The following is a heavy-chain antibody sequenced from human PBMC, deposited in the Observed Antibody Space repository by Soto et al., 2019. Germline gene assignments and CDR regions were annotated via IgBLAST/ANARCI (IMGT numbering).Heavy chain of an antibody. CDR2: ISGSGGST. D-gene: IGHD1-26*01. CDR1: GFTFSSYA. Sequence: VGSLRLSCAASGFTFSSYAMSWVRQAPGKGLEWVSAISGSGGSTYYADSVKGRFTISRDNSKNTLYLQMNSLRAEDTAVYYCAKDPSIVGATNWFDPWGQGTLVTVSS. J-gene: IGHJ5*02. CDR3: AKDPSIVGATNWFDP. V-gene: IGHV3-23*01.